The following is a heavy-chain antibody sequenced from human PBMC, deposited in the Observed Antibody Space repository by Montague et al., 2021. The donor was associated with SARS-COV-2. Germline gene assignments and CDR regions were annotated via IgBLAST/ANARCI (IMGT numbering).Heavy chain of an antibody. CDR1: GESFSGYY. J-gene: IGHJ6*03. V-gene: IGHV4-34*01. CDR3: ARLRDGVVPSPILGVGPYYSYYFMDV. Sequence: SETLSLTCAVYGESFSGYYWNWIRQPPGKGLEWIGEINHGGSTNYNPSLKSRLTISTDPSKNQFSLKLTSVAAADTAVYYCARLRDGVVPSPILGVGPYYSYYFMDVWGKGTTVTVSS. D-gene: IGHD3-10*01. CDR2: INHGGST.